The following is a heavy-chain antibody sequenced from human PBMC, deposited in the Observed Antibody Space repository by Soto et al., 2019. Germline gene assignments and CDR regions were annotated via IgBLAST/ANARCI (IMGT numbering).Heavy chain of an antibody. CDR2: IYPSDAYT. CDR1: GYIHTCYR. D-gene: IGHD3-22*01. V-gene: IGHV5-10-1*01. J-gene: IGHJ4*02. Sequence: GVSPILSCQGSGYIHTCYRISWDRQTPGKARMGLWRIYPSDAYTNYSPSFQGHVTISADKSISTAYLQWSCLKASDTAIYYCATFHDDISCYYWQFDYWGQGTMVTVSS. CDR3: ATFHDDISCYYWQFDY.